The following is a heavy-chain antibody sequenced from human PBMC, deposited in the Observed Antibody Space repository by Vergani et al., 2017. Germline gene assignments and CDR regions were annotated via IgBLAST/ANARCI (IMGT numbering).Heavy chain of an antibody. V-gene: IGHV4-39*01. CDR2: IYYSGST. CDR1: GGSLSSSSYY. D-gene: IGHD5-18*01. Sequence: QLQLQESGPGLVKPSETLSLTCTVSGGSLSSSSYYWGWIRQPPGKGLEWIGSIYYSGSTYYNPSLKSRVTISVDTSKNQFSLKLSSVTAADTAVYYCARYSYGAGHFDYWGQGTLVTVSS. J-gene: IGHJ4*02. CDR3: ARYSYGAGHFDY.